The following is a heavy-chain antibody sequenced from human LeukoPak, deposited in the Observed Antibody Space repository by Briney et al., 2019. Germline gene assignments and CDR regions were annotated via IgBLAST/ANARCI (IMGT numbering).Heavy chain of an antibody. D-gene: IGHD4-11*01. CDR2: LYCNDGK. CDR1: GFSLSTSGVG. V-gene: IGHV2-5*01. J-gene: IGHJ5*02. Sequence: SGVTLVKPTQTLTLTCTFSGFSLSTSGVGVGWIRQPPGKDLEWLALLYCNDGKSYSPSLKSRLTITKDTSQNQVVLTMTNMDPVDAATYCWAHRHPNTPYSNNWFDPWGQGTLVTVSS. CDR3: AHRHPNTPYSNNWFDP.